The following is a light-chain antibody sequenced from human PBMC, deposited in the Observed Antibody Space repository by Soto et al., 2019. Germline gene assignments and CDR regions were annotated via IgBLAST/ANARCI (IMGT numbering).Light chain of an antibody. CDR3: QQYNNWPWT. CDR1: RSISSN. V-gene: IGKV3-15*01. Sequence: DILMTQSPATLYVSPGEGATLSCGASRSISSNLAWYQKKSGQAPRLLMYGVSTRATGIPARFSGSGSGTEFTLTISSLQSEDFAVYYCQQYNNWPWTFGQGTKVDIK. CDR2: GVS. J-gene: IGKJ1*01.